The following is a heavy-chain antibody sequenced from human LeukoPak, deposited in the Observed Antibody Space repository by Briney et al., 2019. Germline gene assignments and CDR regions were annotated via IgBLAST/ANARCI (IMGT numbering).Heavy chain of an antibody. D-gene: IGHD3-22*01. CDR3: AKDGGYYDSRDLY. CDR2: ISGSGGST. J-gene: IGHJ4*02. Sequence: GGSLRLSCAASGFTFSSYAMSWVRQAPGKVLEWVSAISGSGGSTYYADSVKGRFTISRDNSKNTLYLQMNSLRAEDTAVYYCAKDGGYYDSRDLYWGQGTLVTVSS. V-gene: IGHV3-23*01. CDR1: GFTFSSYA.